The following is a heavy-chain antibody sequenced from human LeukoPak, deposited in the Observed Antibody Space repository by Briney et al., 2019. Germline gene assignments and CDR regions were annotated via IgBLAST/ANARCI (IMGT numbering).Heavy chain of an antibody. CDR2: VHHTGRA. V-gene: IGHV4-39*07. CDR3: AREPDA. CDR1: GDSISGSNYH. Sequence: SETLSLTCTVSGDSISGSNYHWGWIRQPPGKGLVWLGTVHHTGRAFYNPSLRGRTTVSVDTSKNQFSLKLTSVTAADTAVCYCAREPDAWGQGTLVTVSS. J-gene: IGHJ5*02.